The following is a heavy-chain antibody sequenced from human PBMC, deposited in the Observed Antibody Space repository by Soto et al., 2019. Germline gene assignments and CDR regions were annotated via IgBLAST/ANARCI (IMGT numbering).Heavy chain of an antibody. D-gene: IGHD6-6*01. V-gene: IGHV4-31*03. Sequence: QVQLQEMGPGLVNPSQTLTITCTVSGGSVNSAYWSWIRQLPGKGLEWMGNIFHTGRTFYNPSVKSRVAISIDTSKPLVSLKVRSLTAADTAVYYCARTDAYNSSFFDSWGQGTVVTVSS. CDR1: GGSVNSAY. CDR3: ARTDAYNSSFFDS. CDR2: IFHTGRT. J-gene: IGHJ4*02.